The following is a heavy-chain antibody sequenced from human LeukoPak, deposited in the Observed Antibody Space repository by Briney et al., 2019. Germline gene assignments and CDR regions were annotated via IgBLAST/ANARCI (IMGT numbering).Heavy chain of an antibody. CDR1: GFTFSSYS. V-gene: IGHV3-21*01. J-gene: IGHJ4*02. Sequence: GGPLRLSCAASGFTFSSYSMNWVRQAPGKGLEWVSSISSSSTYIFYADSVKGRFTISRDNAKNSLYLQMNSLRAEDTAVYYCARDRSGWYYFDYWGQGTLVTVSS. D-gene: IGHD6-19*01. CDR3: ARDRSGWYYFDY. CDR2: ISSSSTYI.